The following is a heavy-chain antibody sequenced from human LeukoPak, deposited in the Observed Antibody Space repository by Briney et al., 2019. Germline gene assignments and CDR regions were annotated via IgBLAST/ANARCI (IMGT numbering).Heavy chain of an antibody. CDR3: ARVGSVARFFDY. V-gene: IGHV4-34*01. CDR1: GGSFSGYY. Sequence: SETLSLTCAVYGGSFSGYYWSWIRQPPGKGLEWIGEINHSGSTNYNPSLKSRVTISVDTSKNQFSLKLSSVTAADTAVYYCARVGSVARFFDYWGQGTLVTVSS. CDR2: INHSGST. D-gene: IGHD6-25*01. J-gene: IGHJ4*02.